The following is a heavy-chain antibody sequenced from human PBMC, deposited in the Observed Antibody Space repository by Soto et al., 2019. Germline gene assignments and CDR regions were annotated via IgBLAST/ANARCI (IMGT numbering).Heavy chain of an antibody. CDR1: GFTFSSYS. CDR3: ARGPSYSDSYFDY. V-gene: IGHV3-48*01. CDR2: ISSSSSTI. Sequence: PGGSLRLSCAASGFTFSSYSMNWVRQAPGKGLEWVSYISSSSSTIYYADSVKGRFTISRDNAKNSLYLQMNSLRAEDTAVYYCARGPSYSDSYFDYWGQGTLVTVSS. D-gene: IGHD4-17*01. J-gene: IGHJ4*02.